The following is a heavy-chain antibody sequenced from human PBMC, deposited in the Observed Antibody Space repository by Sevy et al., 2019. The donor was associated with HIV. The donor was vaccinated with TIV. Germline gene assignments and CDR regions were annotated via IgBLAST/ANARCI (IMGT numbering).Heavy chain of an antibody. CDR1: GFSFSDYR. Sequence: GSLRLSCAASGFSFSDYRMHWVRQAPGKGLEWVAVISYDGRNNKYNADSVKGRFTISRDNSKNTLYLQMNSLRAEDTAIYYCARDRGEILSSAFDYWGQGTLVTVSS. V-gene: IGHV3-30*03. D-gene: IGHD3-16*01. J-gene: IGHJ4*02. CDR3: ARDRGEILSSAFDY. CDR2: ISYDGRNNK.